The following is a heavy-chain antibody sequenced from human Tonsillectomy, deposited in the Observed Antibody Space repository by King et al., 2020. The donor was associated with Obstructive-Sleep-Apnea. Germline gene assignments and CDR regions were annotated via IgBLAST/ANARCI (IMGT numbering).Heavy chain of an antibody. J-gene: IGHJ4*02. V-gene: IGHV4-39*07. CDR3: VRGYYYFDY. CDR1: GGSISISRYY. CDR2: VYYSGTT. D-gene: IGHD3-10*01. Sequence: QLQESGPGLVKPSETLSLNCNVSGGSISISRYYWGWVRQTPGEGLEWFGSVYYSGTTYYNPSLRSRVTISVDTSKNQFSLRLTSVTAADTALYYCVRGYYYFDYWGQGSLVTVSS.